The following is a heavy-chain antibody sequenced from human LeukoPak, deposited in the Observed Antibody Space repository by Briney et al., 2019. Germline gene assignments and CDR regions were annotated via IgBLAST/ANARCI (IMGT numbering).Heavy chain of an antibody. CDR1: GFTFSNYG. V-gene: IGHV3-33*01. CDR2: IWYDGSNK. J-gene: IGHJ4*02. D-gene: IGHD5-18*01. CDR3: ARDSDTAVEIDC. Sequence: GGSLRLSCAASGFTFSNYGMHWVRQAPGKGLEWVAVIWYDGSNKYYVDSVTGRFTISRDNSKNTLYLQMNSLGAEDTAVYYCARDSDTAVEIDCWGQGTLVTVSS.